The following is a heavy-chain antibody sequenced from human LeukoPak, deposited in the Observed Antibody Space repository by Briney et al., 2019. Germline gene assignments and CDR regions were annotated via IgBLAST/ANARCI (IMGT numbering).Heavy chain of an antibody. J-gene: IGHJ6*02. CDR1: GDSVSGSSVA. V-gene: IGHV6-1*01. Sequence: SQTLSLTCAISGDSVSGSSVAWNWIRQSPSRGLEWLGRAYYRSKWYNDYALSVKSRITINPDTSKNQFSLQLNSVTPEDTAVYYCARGSFLDVWGQGTTVTVSS. CDR2: AYYRSKWYN. CDR3: ARGSFLDV.